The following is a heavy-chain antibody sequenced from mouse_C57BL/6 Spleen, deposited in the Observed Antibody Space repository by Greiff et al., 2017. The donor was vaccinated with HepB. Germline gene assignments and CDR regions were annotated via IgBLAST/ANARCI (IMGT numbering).Heavy chain of an antibody. CDR1: GFTFSDYG. CDR2: ISSGSSTI. Sequence: EVNLVESGGGLVKPGGSLKLSCAASGFTFSDYGMHWVRQAPEQGLEWVAYISSGSSTINYADTVKGRFTISRDNAKNTLFLQMTSLRSEDTAMYYCAGGWSGYYAMDYWGQGTSVTVSS. V-gene: IGHV5-17*01. J-gene: IGHJ4*01. CDR3: AGGWSGYYAMDY. D-gene: IGHD1-1*02.